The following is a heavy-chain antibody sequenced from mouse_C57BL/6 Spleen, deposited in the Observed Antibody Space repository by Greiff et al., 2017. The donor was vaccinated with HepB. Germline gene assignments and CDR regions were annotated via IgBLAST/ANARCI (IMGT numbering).Heavy chain of an antibody. J-gene: IGHJ1*03. CDR1: GYTFTSYW. CDR3: ARYIYYYGSSPYWYFDV. Sequence: VQLQQPGAELVMPGASVKLSCKASGYTFTSYWMHWVKQRPGQGLEWIGEIDPSDSYTNYNQTFKGKSTLTVDKSSSTAYMQLSSLTSEDSAVYYCARYIYYYGSSPYWYFDVWGTGTTVTVSS. V-gene: IGHV1-69*01. D-gene: IGHD1-1*01. CDR2: IDPSDSYT.